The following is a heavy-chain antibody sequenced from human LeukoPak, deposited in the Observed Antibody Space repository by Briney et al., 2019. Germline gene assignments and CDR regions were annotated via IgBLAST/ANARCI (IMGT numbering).Heavy chain of an antibody. V-gene: IGHV1-18*01. CDR2: ISVYNGNT. J-gene: IGHJ5*02. CDR1: GYIFTSYG. D-gene: IGHD2/OR15-2a*01. Sequence: ASVKVSCKASGYIFTSYGISWVRQAPGQGLEWMGWISVYNGNTNYPQRLQGRVTMATDTSTTTAYMELRSLRSDDTAVYYCARDGCSSTTNCDENNWFDPWGQGTLVIVSS. CDR3: ARDGCSSTTNCDENNWFDP.